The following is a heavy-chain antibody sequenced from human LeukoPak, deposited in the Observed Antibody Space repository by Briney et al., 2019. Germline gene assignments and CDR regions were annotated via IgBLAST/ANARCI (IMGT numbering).Heavy chain of an antibody. CDR3: ARGSRRLTGRRALDI. J-gene: IGHJ3*02. Sequence: PSETLSLTCAVYGGSFSGYYWSWIRQPPGKGLEWIGEINHSGSTNYNPSLKSRVTISVDTSKNQFSLKLSSVTAADTAVYYCARGSRRLTGRRALDIWGQGTMVTVSS. V-gene: IGHV4-34*01. CDR1: GGSFSGYY. D-gene: IGHD1-26*01. CDR2: INHSGST.